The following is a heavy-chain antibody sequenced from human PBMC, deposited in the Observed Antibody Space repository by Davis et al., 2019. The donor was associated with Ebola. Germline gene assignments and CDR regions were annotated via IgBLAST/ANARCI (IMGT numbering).Heavy chain of an antibody. Sequence: MPSETLSLTCTVSGGSISSYYWSWIRQPPGKGLEWIGEINHSGSTNYNPSLKSRVTISVDTSKNQFSLKLSSVTAADTAVYYCASGIAAPWYYYGMDVWGQGTTVTVSS. CDR1: GGSISSYY. CDR3: ASGIAAPWYYYGMDV. J-gene: IGHJ6*02. CDR2: INHSGST. V-gene: IGHV4-34*01. D-gene: IGHD6-13*01.